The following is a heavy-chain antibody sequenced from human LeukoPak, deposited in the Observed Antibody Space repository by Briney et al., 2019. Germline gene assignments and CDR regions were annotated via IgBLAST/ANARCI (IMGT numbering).Heavy chain of an antibody. D-gene: IGHD3-10*01. CDR1: GGSISSSSYY. Sequence: SETLSLTCTVSGGSISSSSYYWGWIRQPPGKGLEWIGSIYYSGSTNYNPSLKSRVTMSVDTSKNQFSLKLSSVTAGGTAVYYCARHETFLSGITIVRGVRVFDYWGQGTLVTVSS. CDR2: IYYSGST. V-gene: IGHV4-39*01. CDR3: ARHETFLSGITIVRGVRVFDY. J-gene: IGHJ4*02.